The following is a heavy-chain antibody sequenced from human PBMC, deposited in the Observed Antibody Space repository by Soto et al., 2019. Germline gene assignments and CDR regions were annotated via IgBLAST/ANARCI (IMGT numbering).Heavy chain of an antibody. CDR2: ISSSSTYI. CDR3: VRGGSNYAS. D-gene: IGHD4-4*01. CDR1: GFTFSSYS. Sequence: PGGSLRLSCAASGFTFSSYSMNWVRQAPGKGLEWVSSISSSSTYIYYADSVRGRFTISRDNAKYSLYLQMDSLRGEDTAVYYCVRGGSNYASWGQGTLVTVSS. J-gene: IGHJ5*02. V-gene: IGHV3-21*01.